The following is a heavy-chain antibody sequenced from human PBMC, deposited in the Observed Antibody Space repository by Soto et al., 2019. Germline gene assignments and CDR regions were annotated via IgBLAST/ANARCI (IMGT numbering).Heavy chain of an antibody. CDR2: IYYSGST. V-gene: IGHV4-31*03. CDR3: ARTVCSSASCYGYYYYGLDV. Sequence: SETLSLTCTVSGDSISSTNNYWSWIRQHPGKGLEWTGYIYYSGSTYYNPSLKSRPAISVDTSKNQFSLKLSSVTAADTAVYYCARTVCSSASCYGYYYYGLDVWGQGTTVTVSS. CDR1: GDSISSTNNY. J-gene: IGHJ6*02. D-gene: IGHD2-2*01.